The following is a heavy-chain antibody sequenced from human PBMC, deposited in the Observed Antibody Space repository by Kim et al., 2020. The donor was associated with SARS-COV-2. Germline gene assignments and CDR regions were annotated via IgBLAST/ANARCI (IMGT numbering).Heavy chain of an antibody. D-gene: IGHD1-26*01. CDR2: FDPEDGET. CDR3: ATEGSGSYFLDY. CDR1: GYTLTELS. V-gene: IGHV1-24*01. Sequence: ASVKVSCKVSGYTLTELSMHWVRQAPGKGLEWMGGFDPEDGETIYAQKFQGRVTMTEDTSTDTAYMELSSLRSEDTAVYYCATEGSGSYFLDYWGQGTLVTVSS. J-gene: IGHJ4*02.